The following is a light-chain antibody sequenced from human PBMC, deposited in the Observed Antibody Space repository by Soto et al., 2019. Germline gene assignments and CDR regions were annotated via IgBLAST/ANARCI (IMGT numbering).Light chain of an antibody. CDR2: DAS. CDR3: QQYNTYSWT. CDR1: QSISSW. J-gene: IGKJ1*01. V-gene: IGKV1-5*01. Sequence: DIQMTQSPSTLSASIGDRVTITCRASQSISSWLAWYQQKPGKAPKLLIYDASSLESGVPSRFSGGGSGSEFTLTISSLHPDDFATYYCQQYNTYSWTFGQGSKVEI.